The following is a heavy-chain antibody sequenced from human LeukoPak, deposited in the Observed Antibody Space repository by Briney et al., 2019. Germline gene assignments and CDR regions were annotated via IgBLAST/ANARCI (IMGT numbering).Heavy chain of an antibody. V-gene: IGHV1-18*04. Sequence: ASVKVSCKASGYTFTSYGISWVRQAPGQGLEWMGWISAYNGNTNYAQKIQGRVTMTTDTSPSTAYMELRSLRSDDTAVYYCARDLGTAMVPYFDYGGQGTLVTVSS. J-gene: IGHJ4*02. D-gene: IGHD5-18*01. CDR3: ARDLGTAMVPYFDY. CDR1: GYTFTSYG. CDR2: ISAYNGNT.